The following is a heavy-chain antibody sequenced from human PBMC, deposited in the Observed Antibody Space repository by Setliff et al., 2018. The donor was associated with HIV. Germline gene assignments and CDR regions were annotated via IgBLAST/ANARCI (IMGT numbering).Heavy chain of an antibody. CDR2: IYNSEST. Sequence: PSETLSLTCTVSGDSISTDYWTWIRQPPGKGLEWIGYIYNSESTSYNPSLKVRVTISVDTSKNQFSLKLSSVTAADTAVYYCARHSPSDYWGQGTLVTVSS. V-gene: IGHV4-59*08. J-gene: IGHJ4*02. CDR3: ARHSPSDY. CDR1: GDSISTDY.